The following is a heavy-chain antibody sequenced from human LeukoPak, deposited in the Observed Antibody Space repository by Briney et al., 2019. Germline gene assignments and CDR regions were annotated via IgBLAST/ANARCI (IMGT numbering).Heavy chain of an antibody. CDR3: AKAGPAAIKNWFDP. CDR1: GFTFSSYS. D-gene: IGHD2-2*02. V-gene: IGHV3-48*04. J-gene: IGHJ5*02. CDR2: ISSSSTI. Sequence: GGSLRLSCAASGFTFSSYSMNWVRQAPGKGLEWVSYISSSSTIYYADSVKGRFTISRDNAKNSLYLQMNSLRAEDTAVYYCAKAGPAAIKNWFDPWGQGTLVTVSS.